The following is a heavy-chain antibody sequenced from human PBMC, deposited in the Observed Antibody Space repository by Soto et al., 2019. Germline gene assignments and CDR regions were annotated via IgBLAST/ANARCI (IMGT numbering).Heavy chain of an antibody. CDR1: GGTFSSYA. CDR3: ARVNPDMGPTKFDP. D-gene: IGHD3-9*01. J-gene: IGHJ5*02. CDR2: IIPIFGTA. V-gene: IGHV1-69*13. Sequence: ASVKVSCKASGGTFSSYAISWVRQAPGQGLEWMGGIIPIFGTANYAQKFQGRVTITADESTSTAYMELSSLRSEDTAVYYCARVNPDMGPTKFDPWGQGTLVTVSS.